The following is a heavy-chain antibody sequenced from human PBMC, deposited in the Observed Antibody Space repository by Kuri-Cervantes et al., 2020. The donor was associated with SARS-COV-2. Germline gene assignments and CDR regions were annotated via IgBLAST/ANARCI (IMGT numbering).Heavy chain of an antibody. Sequence: GSLRLSCTVSGGSISSSSYYWGWIRQPPGKGLEWIGSIYYSGSTYYNPSLKSRVTISVDTSKNQFSLKLSSVTAADTAVYYCARAPQGWLEKVYYYYYGMDVWGQGTTVTVSS. CDR1: GGSISSSSYY. CDR3: ARAPQGWLEKVYYYYYGMDV. J-gene: IGHJ6*02. V-gene: IGHV4-39*01. CDR2: IYYSGST. D-gene: IGHD5-24*01.